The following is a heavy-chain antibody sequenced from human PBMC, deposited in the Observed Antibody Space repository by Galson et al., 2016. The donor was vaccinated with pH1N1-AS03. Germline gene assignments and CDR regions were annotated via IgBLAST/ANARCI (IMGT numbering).Heavy chain of an antibody. D-gene: IGHD4-17*01. CDR3: ARFPDYGDDVGY. J-gene: IGHJ4*02. V-gene: IGHV4-59*08. CDR1: GGSISSYY. Sequence: SETLSLTCTVSGGSISSYYWSWIRQPPGERLEWIGYIFYNGTTNYNPSLKSRVTISVDTSKNQFSLKLTSVTAADTAVYYCARFPDYGDDVGYWGQGTLVTVSS. CDR2: IFYNGTT.